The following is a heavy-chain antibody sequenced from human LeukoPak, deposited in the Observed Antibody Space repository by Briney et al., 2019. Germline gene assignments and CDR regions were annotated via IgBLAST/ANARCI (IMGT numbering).Heavy chain of an antibody. D-gene: IGHD4-17*01. V-gene: IGHV4-4*07. CDR3: ARGLTGDYRNWFDP. J-gene: IGHJ5*02. CDR2: ISTSGST. CDR1: SGSVSSYF. Sequence: SETLSLTCTVSSGSVSSYFWSWIRQPAGKGLEWIGRISTSGSTNYNPSLKSRVTMSLDTSKSQFSLKLSSVTAADTAVYYCARGLTGDYRNWFDPWGQGTLVTVSS.